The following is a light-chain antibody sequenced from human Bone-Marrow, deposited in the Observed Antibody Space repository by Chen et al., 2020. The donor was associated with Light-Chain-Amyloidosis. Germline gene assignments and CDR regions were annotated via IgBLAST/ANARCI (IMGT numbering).Light chain of an antibody. V-gene: IGKV2D-29*02. Sequence: DIVMTQTPLSLCVTPGQPASIPCKASQSLRDIKTYLYWYLQKPGRSPQLLIYEVSNRFSGVPDRFSGSGSETDFTLKISRVEAEDVGVYYCMQSIQLPLTFGGGTKVEIK. CDR2: EVS. CDR3: MQSIQLPLT. J-gene: IGKJ4*02. CDR1: QSLRDIKTY.